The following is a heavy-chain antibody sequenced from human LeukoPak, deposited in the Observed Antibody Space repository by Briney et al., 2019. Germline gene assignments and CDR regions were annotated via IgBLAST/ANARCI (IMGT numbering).Heavy chain of an antibody. J-gene: IGHJ6*02. D-gene: IGHD6-19*01. V-gene: IGHV1-3*01. Sequence: PLASVKVSCKASGYTFTSYAMHWVRQAPGQRLEWMGWINAGNGNTKYSQKFQGRVTMTRDTSTSTVYMELSSLRSEDTAVYYCARVLQDPYSSGWSDYQGYGMDVWGQGTTVTVSS. CDR3: ARVLQDPYSSGWSDYQGYGMDV. CDR1: GYTFTSYA. CDR2: INAGNGNT.